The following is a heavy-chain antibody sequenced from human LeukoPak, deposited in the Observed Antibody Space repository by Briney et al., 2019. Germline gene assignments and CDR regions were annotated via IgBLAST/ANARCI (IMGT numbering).Heavy chain of an antibody. Sequence: PGRSLRLSCAASGFTFSSYAMNWVRQAPGKGLEWVSYISSSGSTIYYADSVKGRFTISRDNAKNSLYLQMNSLRAEDTAVYYCAREPANWFDPWGQGTLVTVSS. V-gene: IGHV3-48*03. CDR1: GFTFSSYA. CDR2: ISSSGSTI. CDR3: AREPANWFDP. J-gene: IGHJ5*02.